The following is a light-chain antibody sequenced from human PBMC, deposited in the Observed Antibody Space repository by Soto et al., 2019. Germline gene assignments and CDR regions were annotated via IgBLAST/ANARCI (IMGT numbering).Light chain of an antibody. CDR3: QQSYSDPT. CDR1: QGISTY. CDR2: AAS. J-gene: IGKJ4*01. V-gene: IGKV1-39*01. Sequence: DIQMTQSPSSLSASVGDRVTITCRASQGISTYLNWYQQKLGKAPKPLIYAASTLQSGVPPRFSGSGSGTELTLTISSLQPEDFATYYCQQSYSDPTFGGGTKVEV.